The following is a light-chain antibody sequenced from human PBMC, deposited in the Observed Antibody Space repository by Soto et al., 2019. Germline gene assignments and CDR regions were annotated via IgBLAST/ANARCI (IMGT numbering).Light chain of an antibody. J-gene: IGKJ1*01. Sequence: EIVLTQSPGTLSLSPWERATLSCRASQSVSNNYLAWYQQKPGQAPRLLIHAVSTRATGVPARFSGSGSGTEFTLTISSLQSEDFAVYYCQQYNNWPRTFGQGTKVDIK. CDR3: QQYNNWPRT. V-gene: IGKV3-15*01. CDR2: AVS. CDR1: QSVSNN.